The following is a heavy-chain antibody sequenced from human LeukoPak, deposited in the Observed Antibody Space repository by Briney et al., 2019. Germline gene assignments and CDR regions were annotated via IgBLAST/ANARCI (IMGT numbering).Heavy chain of an antibody. Sequence: GGSLRLSCAASGFTFSTYWMHWVRQAPGKGLVWVSRINTDGSSTTYADSVKGRFTISRDNAKNSLYLQMNSLRAEDTAVYYCARGPHYGSGDYGMDVWGQGTTVTVSS. CDR3: ARGPHYGSGDYGMDV. CDR1: GFTFSTYW. D-gene: IGHD3-10*01. V-gene: IGHV3-74*01. J-gene: IGHJ6*02. CDR2: INTDGSST.